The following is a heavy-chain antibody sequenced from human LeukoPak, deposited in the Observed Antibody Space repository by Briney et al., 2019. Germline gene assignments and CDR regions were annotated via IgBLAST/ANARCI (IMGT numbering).Heavy chain of an antibody. CDR1: GGSISRGSYY. CDR3: ARGTMTHAFDI. J-gene: IGHJ3*02. CDR2: IYTSGST. D-gene: IGHD3-22*01. Sequence: SQTLSLTCTVSGGSISRGSYYWSWIRQPAGKGLEWIGRIYTSGSTNYNPSLKSRVTISVDTSKNQFSLKLSSVTAADTAVYYCARGTMTHAFDIWGQGTMVTVSS. V-gene: IGHV4-61*02.